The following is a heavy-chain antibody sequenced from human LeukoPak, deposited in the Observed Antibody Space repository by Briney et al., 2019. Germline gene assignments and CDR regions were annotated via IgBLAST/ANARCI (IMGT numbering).Heavy chain of an antibody. CDR2: ISGSGGDT. CDR3: ARDVYASFDL. D-gene: IGHD2/OR15-2a*01. V-gene: IGHV3-23*01. Sequence: GGSLRLSCAASGFTFSIYAMSWVRQAPGKGLEWVSVISGSGGDTYYADSVKGRFTISRDNSKNTLYLQMNSLRAEDTAVYYCARDVYASFDLWGRGTLVTVSS. J-gene: IGHJ2*01. CDR1: GFTFSIYA.